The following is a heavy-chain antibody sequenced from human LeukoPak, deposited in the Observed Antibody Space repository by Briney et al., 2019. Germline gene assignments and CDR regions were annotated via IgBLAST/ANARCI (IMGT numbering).Heavy chain of an antibody. J-gene: IGHJ4*02. CDR2: IIPIFGTA. D-gene: IGHD3-22*01. CDR3: ARGSGYYDSSGPFDY. CDR1: GGTFSSYA. Sequence: ASVKVSCKASGGTFSSYAISWVRQAPGQGLEWMGGIIPIFGTANYAQKFQGRVTITTDESTSTAYMELSSLRSEDTAVYHCARGSGYYDSSGPFDYWGQGTLVTVSS. V-gene: IGHV1-69*05.